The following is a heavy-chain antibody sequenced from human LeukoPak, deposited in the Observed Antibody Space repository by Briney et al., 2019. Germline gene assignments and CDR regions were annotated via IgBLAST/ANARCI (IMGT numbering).Heavy chain of an antibody. CDR1: GYTFTSYY. J-gene: IGHJ6*03. CDR3: ARAITMVRGTIYYYYYYYMDA. V-gene: IGHV1-46*01. D-gene: IGHD3-10*01. CDR2: INPSGDST. Sequence: ASVKVSCKASGYTFTSYYIHWVRQAPGQGLEWMGFINPSGDSTSYAQKLQGRVTMTTDTSTSTAYMELRSLRSDDTAVYYCARAITMVRGTIYYYYYYYMDAWGKGTTVTISS.